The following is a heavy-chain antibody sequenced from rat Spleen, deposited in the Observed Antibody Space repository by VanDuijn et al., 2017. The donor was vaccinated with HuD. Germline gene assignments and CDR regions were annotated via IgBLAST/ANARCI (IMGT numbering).Heavy chain of an antibody. CDR2: ISPSGGST. V-gene: IGHV5-31*01. CDR3: ATDDSRISRFAY. Sequence: EVQLVESGGGLVQPGRSLKFSCVASGFTFNNYWMSWIRQAPGKGLEWVASISPSGGSTYYRDSVKGRFTISRDNARSTLYLQMDSLRSEDTATYYCATDDSRISRFAYWGQGTLVTVSS. CDR1: GFTFNNYW. D-gene: IGHD2-7*01. J-gene: IGHJ3*01.